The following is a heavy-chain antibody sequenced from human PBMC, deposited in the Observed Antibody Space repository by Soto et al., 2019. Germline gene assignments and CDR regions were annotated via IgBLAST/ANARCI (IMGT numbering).Heavy chain of an antibody. J-gene: IGHJ4*02. V-gene: IGHV5-51*01. Sequence: PGESLKISCKGSGYSFTSYWLGCVRQMPGKGLEWMVIIYPGDSDTRYSPSFQGQVTISADKSISTAYLQWSSLKASDTAMYYCARHRGSYDFFRPSDYWGQGTLVTVSS. D-gene: IGHD3-3*01. CDR1: GYSFTSYW. CDR2: IYPGDSDT. CDR3: ARHRGSYDFFRPSDY.